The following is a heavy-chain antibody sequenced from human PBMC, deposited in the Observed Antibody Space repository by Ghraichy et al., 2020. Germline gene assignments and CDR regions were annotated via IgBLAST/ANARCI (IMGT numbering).Heavy chain of an antibody. Sequence: GGSLRLSCAASGFTFSSYWMSWVRQAPGKGLEWVANIKQDGSEKYYVDSVKGRFTISRDNAKNSLYLQMNSLRAEDTAVYYCARSLPSEGYCSGGSCRLRGESYYYYGMDVWGQGTTVTVSS. D-gene: IGHD2-15*01. CDR3: ARSLPSEGYCSGGSCRLRGESYYYYGMDV. V-gene: IGHV3-7*03. CDR2: IKQDGSEK. J-gene: IGHJ6*02. CDR1: GFTFSSYW.